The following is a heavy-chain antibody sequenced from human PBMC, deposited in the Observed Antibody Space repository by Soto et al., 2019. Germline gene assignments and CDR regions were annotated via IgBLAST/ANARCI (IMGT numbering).Heavy chain of an antibody. J-gene: IGHJ4*02. CDR2: ISSGSSYT. Sequence: TGGSQRLSCAASGFTFGDYYMSWIRQAPGKGLEWVSCISSGSSYTYYADSVKGRFTISRDNSKNTLYLQMNSLRAEDTAVYYCARSLGSSWALNYWGQGTLVTVSS. CDR1: GFTFGDYY. V-gene: IGHV3-11*06. D-gene: IGHD6-13*01. CDR3: ARSLGSSWALNY.